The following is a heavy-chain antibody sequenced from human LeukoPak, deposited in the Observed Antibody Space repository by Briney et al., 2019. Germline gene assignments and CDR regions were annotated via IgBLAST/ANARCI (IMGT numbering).Heavy chain of an antibody. Sequence: GRSLRLSCAASGFTFSIYGMHWVRQAPGKGLEWVAVIWYDGSNKYYADSVKGRFTISRDNSKNTLYLQMNSLRAEDTAVYYCARDRAYSSLGMHVWGKGTTVTVSS. V-gene: IGHV3-33*01. J-gene: IGHJ6*04. CDR1: GFTFSIYG. D-gene: IGHD6-13*01. CDR2: IWYDGSNK. CDR3: ARDRAYSSLGMHV.